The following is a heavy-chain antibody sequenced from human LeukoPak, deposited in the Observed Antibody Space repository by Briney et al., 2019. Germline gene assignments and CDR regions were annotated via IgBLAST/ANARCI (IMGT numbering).Heavy chain of an antibody. CDR3: ARDLYYDFWSGYYSYYYGMDV. CDR1: GYTFTDCA. V-gene: IGHV1-46*01. J-gene: IGHJ6*02. D-gene: IGHD3-3*01. Sequence: ASVKVSCKPSGYTFTDCAINWVRQAPGQGLEWMGIINPSGGSTSYAQKFQGRVTMTRDTSTSTVDMELSSLRSEDTAVYYCARDLYYDFWSGYYSYYYGMDVWGQGTTVTVSS. CDR2: INPSGGST.